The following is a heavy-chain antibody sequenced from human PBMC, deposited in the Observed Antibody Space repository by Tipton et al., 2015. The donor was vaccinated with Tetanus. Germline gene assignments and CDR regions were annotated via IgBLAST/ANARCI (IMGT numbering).Heavy chain of an antibody. V-gene: IGHV4-61*01. CDR3: ARRGGDFLTGYYDS. Sequence: GLVKPSETLSVTCTVSGGSVSSGNYFWTWIRQSPGTGLEWIGNIYDSGSTIYNPSLKSRVTISVDTSKNQFSLEPNSVTAADTAVYYCARRGGDFLTGYYDSWGQGTLVTVSS. J-gene: IGHJ4*02. CDR2: IYDSGST. CDR1: GGSVSSGNYF. D-gene: IGHD3-9*01.